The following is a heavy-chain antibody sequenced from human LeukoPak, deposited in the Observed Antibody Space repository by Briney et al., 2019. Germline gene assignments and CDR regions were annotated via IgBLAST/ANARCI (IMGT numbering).Heavy chain of an antibody. Sequence: ASVKVSCTSSGYTFTSYDINWVRLATGQGLEWMGWISAYNGNTNYAQKLQGRGTMTTDTSTSTDYMELRSLRSDDTAVYYCASDQVRIVAHYYMDVWGKGTTVTISS. D-gene: IGHD2-21*01. CDR1: GYTFTSYD. CDR3: ASDQVRIVAHYYMDV. J-gene: IGHJ6*03. CDR2: ISAYNGNT. V-gene: IGHV1-18*01.